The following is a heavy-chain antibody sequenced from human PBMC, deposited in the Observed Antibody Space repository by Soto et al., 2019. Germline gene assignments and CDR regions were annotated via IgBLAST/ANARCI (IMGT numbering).Heavy chain of an antibody. J-gene: IGHJ3*02. Sequence: SETLSLTCTVSGGSISSGDSYWSWIRQPPGKGLEWIGYIYYSGSTYYNPSLKSRVTISVDTSKNQFSLKLTSVTAADTAVYYCARDYSAPGAFDIWGQGTMVPFPS. V-gene: IGHV4-30-4*01. CDR2: IYYSGST. D-gene: IGHD2-15*01. CDR1: GGSISSGDSY. CDR3: ARDYSAPGAFDI.